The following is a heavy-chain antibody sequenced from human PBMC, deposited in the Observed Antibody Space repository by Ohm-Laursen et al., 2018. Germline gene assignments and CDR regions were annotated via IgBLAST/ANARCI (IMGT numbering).Heavy chain of an antibody. Sequence: SDTLSLTWTVSGGSISSVGYYWGWIRQPPGKGLEWIGYIYYSGSTNYNPSLKSRVTISVDTSKNQFSLKLSSVTAADTAVYYCARWGVVPSGGYFQHWGQGTLVTVSS. CDR2: IYYSGST. V-gene: IGHV4-61*08. CDR3: ARWGVVPSGGYFQH. CDR1: GGSISSVGYY. J-gene: IGHJ1*01. D-gene: IGHD2-15*01.